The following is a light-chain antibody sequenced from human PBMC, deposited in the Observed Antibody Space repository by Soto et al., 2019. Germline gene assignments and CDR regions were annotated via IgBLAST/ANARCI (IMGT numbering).Light chain of an antibody. CDR1: SDGIGTYEY. CDR2: GVY. J-gene: IGLJ1*01. V-gene: IGLV2-14*01. Sequence: QSVLTQPASVAGCPGQSSSVSWTGSSDGIGTYEYISWHQHHPGKAPKLIIFGVYDRPSGVSDRFSGSKSGNTASLTIFGLQLEDEAVYYCSSYTSGSTLPWVFGTGTKVTVL. CDR3: SSYTSGSTLPWV.